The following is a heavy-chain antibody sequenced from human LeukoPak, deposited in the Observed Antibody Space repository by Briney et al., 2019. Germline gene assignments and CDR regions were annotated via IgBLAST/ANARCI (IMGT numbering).Heavy chain of an antibody. J-gene: IGHJ4*02. D-gene: IGHD3-22*01. CDR3: AKPHYYYDTRRYSAGDH. CDR2: ISGSGGSP. CDR1: GFTFSSYA. V-gene: IGHV3-23*01. Sequence: GGSLRLSCAASGFTFSSYAMSWVRQAPGKGLEWLSDISGSGGSPYYADSVKGRFTISRDNSKNTLYLQMNSLRAEDTAVYYGAKPHYYYDTRRYSAGDHWGQGTLVTVSS.